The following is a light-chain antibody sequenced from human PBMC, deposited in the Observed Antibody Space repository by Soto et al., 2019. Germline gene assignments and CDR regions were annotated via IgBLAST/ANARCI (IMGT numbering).Light chain of an antibody. CDR3: HQFDSSVT. V-gene: IGKV3-20*01. Sequence: EIVLTQSPGSLSLSPGERATLSCRASQSVSSTFFAWYQQRPGQAPRLLMYGASSRATGIPERFSGSGSGTDFTLTISRLEPEDFAVYYCHQFDSSVTVGQGTKVEMK. CDR2: GAS. J-gene: IGKJ1*01. CDR1: QSVSSTF.